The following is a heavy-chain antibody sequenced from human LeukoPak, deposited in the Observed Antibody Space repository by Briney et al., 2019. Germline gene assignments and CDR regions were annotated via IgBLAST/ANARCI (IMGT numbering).Heavy chain of an antibody. Sequence: GGSLRLSCAASGFTFSTNSMNWVRQAPGKGLEWVSSISSSSSYIYYADSVKGRFTISRDNAKNSLYLQMNSLRAEDTAAYYCARAPTYRSSWYDDAFDIWGQGTMVTVSS. J-gene: IGHJ3*02. CDR1: GFTFSTNS. D-gene: IGHD6-13*01. CDR2: ISSSSSYI. CDR3: ARAPTYRSSWYDDAFDI. V-gene: IGHV3-21*01.